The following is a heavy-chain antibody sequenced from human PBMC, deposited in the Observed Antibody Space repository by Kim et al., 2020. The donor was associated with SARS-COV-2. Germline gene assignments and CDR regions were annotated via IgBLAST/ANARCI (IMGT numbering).Heavy chain of an antibody. J-gene: IGHJ4*02. Sequence: GGSLRLSCAASGSTFSSYGMHWVRQAPGKGLEWVAVISYDGSNKYYADSVKGRFTISRDNSKNTLYLQMNSLRAEDTAVYYCAKVSSWYLEPLFDYWGQGTLVTVSS. CDR1: GSTFSSYG. V-gene: IGHV3-30*18. D-gene: IGHD6-13*01. CDR2: ISYDGSNK. CDR3: AKVSSWYLEPLFDY.